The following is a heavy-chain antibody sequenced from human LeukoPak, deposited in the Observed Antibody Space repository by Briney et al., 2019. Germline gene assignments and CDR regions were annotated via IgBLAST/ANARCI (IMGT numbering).Heavy chain of an antibody. CDR2: IYSGDSDT. J-gene: IGHJ4*02. CDR1: GYSFTSYW. V-gene: IGHV5-51*01. CDR3: VRDSPDGDDGRGSYYFDY. Sequence: GESLKISCRGSGYSFTSYWIGWVRQMPGKGLEWMGIIYSGDSDTRYSPSFQGQVTISADKSISTAYLQWSSLKASDTAMYYCVRDSPDGDDGRGSYYFDYWGQGTLVTVSS. D-gene: IGHD4-17*01.